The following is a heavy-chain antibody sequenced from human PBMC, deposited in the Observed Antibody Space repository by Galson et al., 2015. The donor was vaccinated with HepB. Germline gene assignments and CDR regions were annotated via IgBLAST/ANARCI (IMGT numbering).Heavy chain of an antibody. D-gene: IGHD4-17*01. CDR3: ADGVTTNNWFDP. CDR2: IIPIPGIA. CDR1: GGTFSSYA. J-gene: IGHJ5*02. V-gene: IGHV1-69*10. Sequence: SVKVSCKASGGTFSSYAISWVRQAPGQGLEWMGGIIPIPGIANYAQKFQGRVTITADKSTSTAYMELSSLRSEDTAVYYCADGVTTNNWFDPWGQGTLVTVSS.